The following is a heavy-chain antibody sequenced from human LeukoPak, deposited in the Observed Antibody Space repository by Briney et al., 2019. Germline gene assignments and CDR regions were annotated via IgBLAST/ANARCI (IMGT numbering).Heavy chain of an antibody. CDR3: ARRYCSSPGCQSDY. CDR1: GFTFSSFT. D-gene: IGHD2-2*01. J-gene: IGHJ4*02. V-gene: IGHV3-21*01. CDR2: ISTTSTYI. Sequence: GGSLRLSCAASGFTFSSFTMNWVRQAPGKGLEWVSSISTTSTYIYYADSLKGRFTISRDNTKNSLYLQMNSLRAEDTAVYYCARRYCSSPGCQSDYWGQGTLVTVSS.